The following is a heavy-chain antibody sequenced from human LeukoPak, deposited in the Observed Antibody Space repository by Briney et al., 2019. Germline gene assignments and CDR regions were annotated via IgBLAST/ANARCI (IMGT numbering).Heavy chain of an antibody. CDR3: ARAHDSSGYNIFDF. J-gene: IGHJ4*02. V-gene: IGHV4-31*03. Sequence: TSETLSLTCTVSGYSINDGGYFWSWVRQHPGKGLEWIGYMYYRGAPYYNPSLKSRVSISVDASKNLFSLNLSSVTGADTALYYCARAHDSSGYNIFDFWGQGTLVTVSS. CDR2: MYYRGAP. CDR1: GYSINDGGYF. D-gene: IGHD3-22*01.